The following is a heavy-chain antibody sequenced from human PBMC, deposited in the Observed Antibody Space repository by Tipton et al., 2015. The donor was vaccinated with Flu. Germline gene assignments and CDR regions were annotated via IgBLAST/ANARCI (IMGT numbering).Heavy chain of an antibody. D-gene: IGHD6-19*01. V-gene: IGHV4-31*03. Sequence: TLSLTCTVSGYSISSGYYWSWIRQHPGKGLEWIGYIYYSGSTYYNPSLKSRVTISVDTSKNQFSLKLSSVTAADTAVYYCAREKQWLGHYFDYWGQGTLVTVSS. CDR1: GYSISSGYY. J-gene: IGHJ4*02. CDR2: IYYSGST. CDR3: AREKQWLGHYFDY.